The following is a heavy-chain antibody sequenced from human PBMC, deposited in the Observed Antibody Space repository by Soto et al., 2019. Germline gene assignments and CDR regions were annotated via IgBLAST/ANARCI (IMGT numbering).Heavy chain of an antibody. V-gene: IGHV3-30*18. Sequence: GGSLRLYCAASGFTFSSYCMHWVRQAPGKGLECVTCILYDGSDKYYADSVKGRLTISRENSKKTLYLQMNSLRTEDSAVYYCAKAGGGCGDFVDXWGQVTPFTVSX. CDR1: GFTFSSYC. J-gene: IGHJ5*02. CDR2: ILYDGSDK. CDR3: AKAGGGCGDFVDX. D-gene: IGHD3-10*01.